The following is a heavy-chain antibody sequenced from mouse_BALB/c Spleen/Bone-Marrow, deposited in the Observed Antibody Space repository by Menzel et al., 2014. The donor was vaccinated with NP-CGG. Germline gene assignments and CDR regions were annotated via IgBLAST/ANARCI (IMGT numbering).Heavy chain of an antibody. V-gene: IGHV1S135*01. Sequence: VQLKESGPELVKPGASVKVSCKAPGYAFTSYNMYWVKQSHGKSLEWIGYIDPYNGGTSYNQKFKGKATLTVDKSSSTAYMHLNSLTSEDSAVYYCARSILGAMDYWGQGTSVTVSS. J-gene: IGHJ4*01. D-gene: IGHD4-1*01. CDR2: IDPYNGGT. CDR1: GYAFTSYN. CDR3: ARSILGAMDY.